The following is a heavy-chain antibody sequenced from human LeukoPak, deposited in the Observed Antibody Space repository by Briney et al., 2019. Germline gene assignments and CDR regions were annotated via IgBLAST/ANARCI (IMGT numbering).Heavy chain of an antibody. CDR2: IYNSGST. CDR3: ARDGSNWGSAYYYMDV. J-gene: IGHJ6*03. CDR1: GGSISTYY. V-gene: IGHV4-59*12. D-gene: IGHD7-27*01. Sequence: SETLSLTCTVSGGSISTYYWSWIRQPPGKGLEWIGYIYNSGSTDYNPSLKSRVTISVDASKDQFSLKLSSVTAADTAVYYCARDGSNWGSAYYYMDVWGKGTTVTVSS.